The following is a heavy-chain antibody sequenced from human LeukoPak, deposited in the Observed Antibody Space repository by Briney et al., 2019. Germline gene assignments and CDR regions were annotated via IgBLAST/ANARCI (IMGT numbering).Heavy chain of an antibody. CDR1: GFTFSSYW. D-gene: IGHD3/OR15-3a*01. CDR2: IKEVGSEK. V-gene: IGHV3-7*04. Sequence: PGGSLRLSCAVSGFTFSSYWMSWVRQAPGKGLEWVANIKEVGSEKYYVDSVKGRFTISRDNGKNSLYLQMNSPRAEDTAVYYCARVRDYAFDIWGQGTVVTVSS. J-gene: IGHJ3*02. CDR3: ARVRDYAFDI.